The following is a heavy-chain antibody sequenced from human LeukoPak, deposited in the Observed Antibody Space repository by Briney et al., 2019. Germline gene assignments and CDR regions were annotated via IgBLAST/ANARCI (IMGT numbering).Heavy chain of an antibody. J-gene: IGHJ4*02. CDR1: GYTFTGYN. CDR2: IHPNSGGK. Sequence: ASVRVSCKASGYTFTGYNLHWVRKAQGQGLEWMGCIHPNSGGKNHAQKFQRKVTMPRHTSIHPDYMELSSRRSDHTAVYYCARWALWLGEYRGPDSWGQGTLVTVSS. V-gene: IGHV1-2*02. D-gene: IGHD3-10*01. CDR3: ARWALWLGEYRGPDS.